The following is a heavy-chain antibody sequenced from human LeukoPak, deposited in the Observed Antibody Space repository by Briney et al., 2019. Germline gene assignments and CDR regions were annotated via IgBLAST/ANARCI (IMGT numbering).Heavy chain of an antibody. Sequence: GGSLRLSCAASGFIFSSFAMTWVRQAPWKGLEWVSTIRGGGVTTDYAESVKGRFTISRDNSKNTLYLQMNSLRAEDTAIYYCAKDAKGYSKDYWGQGTLVTVSP. CDR1: GFIFSSFA. CDR2: IRGGGVTT. D-gene: IGHD4-11*01. CDR3: AKDAKGYSKDY. V-gene: IGHV3-23*01. J-gene: IGHJ4*02.